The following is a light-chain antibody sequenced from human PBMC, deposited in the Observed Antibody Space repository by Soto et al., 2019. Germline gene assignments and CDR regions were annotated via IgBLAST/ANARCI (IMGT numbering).Light chain of an antibody. CDR1: SSDVGAYNH. CDR2: EVN. CDR3: SSFTSGGTWV. J-gene: IGLJ3*02. Sequence: QSVLTQPASVSGSPGQSITISCTGTSSDVGAYNHVSWYQQHPGKVPKVMIYEVNNRPSGVSNRFSASKSGNTASLTISGLQADDEATYYCSSFTSGGTWVFGGGTKLTVL. V-gene: IGLV2-14*03.